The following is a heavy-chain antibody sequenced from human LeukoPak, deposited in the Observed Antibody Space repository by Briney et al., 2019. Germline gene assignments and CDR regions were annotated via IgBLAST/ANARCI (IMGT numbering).Heavy chain of an antibody. CDR1: GFTFSSYS. D-gene: IGHD2-2*01. J-gene: IGHJ6*02. Sequence: PGGSLRLSCAASGFTFSSYSMNWVRQAPGKGLEWVSSISSSSSYIYYADSVKGRFTISRDNAKNSLYLQMNSLRAEDTAVYYCARDHPGYCSSTSCNQNGKRYYYCYGMDVWGQGTTVTVSS. CDR3: ARDHPGYCSSTSCNQNGKRYYYCYGMDV. CDR2: ISSSSSYI. V-gene: IGHV3-21*01.